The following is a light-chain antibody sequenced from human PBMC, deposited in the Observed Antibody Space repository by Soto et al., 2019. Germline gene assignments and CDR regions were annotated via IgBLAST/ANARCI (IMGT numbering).Light chain of an antibody. J-gene: IGKJ5*01. CDR2: SAS. V-gene: IGKV3-20*01. CDR1: RSVSGSY. CDR3: QQYGSSPIT. Sequence: ESVLTQSPGTLSLSPGERGTLSCRASRSVSGSYLAWYQQKPGQAPRVLIYSASLRATGIPDRFSGSGSGTDFSLTISRLEPEDFAVYYCQQYGSSPITFGQGTRLEIK.